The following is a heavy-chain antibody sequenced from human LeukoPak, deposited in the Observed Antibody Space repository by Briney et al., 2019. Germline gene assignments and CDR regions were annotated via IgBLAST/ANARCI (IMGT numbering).Heavy chain of an antibody. CDR2: ISGSGGST. CDR1: GFTFSSYA. J-gene: IGHJ4*02. CDR3: AKDRYYYDSSGYFPLDY. V-gene: IGHV3-23*01. Sequence: GGSLRLSCAASGFTFSSYAMSWVRQAPGKGLEWVSSISGSGGSTYYADSVKGRFTISRDNSKTTLYLQMNSLRAEDTAVYYCAKDRYYYDSSGYFPLDYWGQGTLVTVSS. D-gene: IGHD3-22*01.